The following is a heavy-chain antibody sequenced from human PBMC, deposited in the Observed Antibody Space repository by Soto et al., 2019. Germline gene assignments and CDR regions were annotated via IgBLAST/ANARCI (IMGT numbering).Heavy chain of an antibody. J-gene: IGHJ3*02. V-gene: IGHV1-18*01. Sequence: ASVKVSCKASGYTFTTYGVSWVRQAPGQGLEWMGWISAYNGNTNYAQKLQGRVTMTTDTSTSTAYMELRSLRSDDTAVYYCARYAGVVFGVADDAFDIWGQGTMVTVSS. CDR1: GYTFTTYG. CDR3: ARYAGVVFGVADDAFDI. CDR2: ISAYNGNT. D-gene: IGHD3-3*01.